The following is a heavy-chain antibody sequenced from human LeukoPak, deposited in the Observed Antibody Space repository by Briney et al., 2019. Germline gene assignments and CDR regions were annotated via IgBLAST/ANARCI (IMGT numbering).Heavy chain of an antibody. CDR3: ARGQQQLSS. Sequence: PGGSLRLSCAASGFTFSSYGMHWVRQASGKGLEWVAVIWYDGSNKYYADSVKGRFTISRDNSKNTLYLQMNSLRAEDTAVYYCARGQQQLSSWGQGTLVTVSS. CDR1: GFTFSSYG. CDR2: IWYDGSNK. D-gene: IGHD6-13*01. J-gene: IGHJ4*02. V-gene: IGHV3-33*01.